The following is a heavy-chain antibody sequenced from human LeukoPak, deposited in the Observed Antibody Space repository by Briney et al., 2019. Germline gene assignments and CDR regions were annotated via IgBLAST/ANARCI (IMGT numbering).Heavy chain of an antibody. CDR1: GYTFTSYG. J-gene: IGHJ4*02. V-gene: IGHV1-18*04. D-gene: IGHD3-10*01. CDR2: ISAYNGNT. CDR3: ARAPMPPPYYYGSGSYDLDY. Sequence: GASVKVSCKASGYTFTSYGISWVRQAPGQGLEWMGWISAYNGNTNYAQKPQGRVTMTTDTSTSTAYMELRSLRSDDTAVYYCARAPMPPPYYYGSGSYDLDYWGQGTLVTVSS.